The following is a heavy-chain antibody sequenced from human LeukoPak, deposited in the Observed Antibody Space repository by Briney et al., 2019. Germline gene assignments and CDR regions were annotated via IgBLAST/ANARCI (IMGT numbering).Heavy chain of an antibody. Sequence: PSETLSLTCTVSGGSNSSYYWSWIRQPPGKGLEWIGYIYYSGSTNYNPSLKSRVTISVDTSKNQFSLKLSSVTAADTAVYYCAREGSKAPPRWGQGTLVTVSS. D-gene: IGHD6-13*01. J-gene: IGHJ4*02. CDR2: IYYSGST. V-gene: IGHV4-59*01. CDR3: AREGSKAPPR. CDR1: GGSNSSYY.